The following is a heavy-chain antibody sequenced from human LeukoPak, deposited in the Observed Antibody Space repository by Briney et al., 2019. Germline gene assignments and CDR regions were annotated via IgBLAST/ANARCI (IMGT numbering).Heavy chain of an antibody. CDR2: ISGSGGST. J-gene: IGHJ4*02. D-gene: IGHD1-26*01. CDR1: GFTFSSYA. Sequence: GGSLRLSCAASGFTFSSYAMSWVRQAPGKGLEWVSAISGSGGSTYYADSVKGRFTISRDNSKNTLYLQMNSLRAEDTAVYYCAPARDRFIAGAIYFDYWGQGTLVTVSS. CDR3: APARDRFIAGAIYFDY. V-gene: IGHV3-23*01.